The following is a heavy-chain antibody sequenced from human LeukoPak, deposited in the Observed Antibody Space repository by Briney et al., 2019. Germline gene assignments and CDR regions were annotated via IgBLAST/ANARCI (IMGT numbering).Heavy chain of an antibody. CDR3: TANYNY. J-gene: IGHJ4*02. D-gene: IGHD3-10*01. CDR2: INSDESRT. Sequence: GGSLRLSCAASGSTFNTFWMHWVRQVPGKGLVWVSRINSDESRTNYADSVKGRFTISRDNAKNTLYLHMNSLRAEDTAVYYCTANYNYWGQGTLVTVSS. V-gene: IGHV3-74*01. CDR1: GSTFNTFW.